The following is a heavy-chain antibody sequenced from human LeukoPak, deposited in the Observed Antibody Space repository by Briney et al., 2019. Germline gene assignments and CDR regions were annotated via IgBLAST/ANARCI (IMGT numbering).Heavy chain of an antibody. CDR2: IYTSGST. CDR1: GGSISSGSYY. Sequence: SETLSLTCTVSGGSISSGSYYWSWIRQPAGKGLEWIGRIYTSGSTNYNPSLKSRVTISVDTSKNQFSLKLSSVTAADTAVYYCARASYGSGREIDYWGQGTLVTVSS. CDR3: ARASYGSGREIDY. J-gene: IGHJ4*02. D-gene: IGHD3-10*01. V-gene: IGHV4-61*02.